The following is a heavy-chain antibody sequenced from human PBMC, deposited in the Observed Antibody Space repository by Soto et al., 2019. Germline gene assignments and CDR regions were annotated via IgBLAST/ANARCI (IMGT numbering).Heavy chain of an antibody. Sequence: EVQLVESGGGLVPPGRSLRLYCAASGFTFDDSAMHWVRQAPGKCLEWVSGISWNSGSIGYADSVKGRFTISRDNAKNSLYLQMNSLRAEDTALYYCAKGNDEYRSGFFDYWGQGTLVTVSS. CDR1: GFTFDDSA. CDR3: AKGNDEYRSGFFDY. V-gene: IGHV3-9*01. CDR2: ISWNSGSI. D-gene: IGHD6-19*01. J-gene: IGHJ4*02.